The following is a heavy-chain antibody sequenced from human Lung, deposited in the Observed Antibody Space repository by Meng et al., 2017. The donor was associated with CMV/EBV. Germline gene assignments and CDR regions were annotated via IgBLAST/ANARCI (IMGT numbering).Heavy chain of an antibody. D-gene: IGHD3-10*01. Sequence: QVRFRDSGPALVKPSETLSLTCAVSGDSITNHNWWAWVRQPPGKGLEWIGEIPHRGSSAYNPSLKSRVSMSIDKSKNQFSLKLTSVTAADTAVYHCLRRSGGSVWGQGTLVTVSS. CDR3: LRRSGGSV. CDR2: IPHRGSS. CDR1: GDSITNHNW. V-gene: IGHV4-4*02. J-gene: IGHJ1*01.